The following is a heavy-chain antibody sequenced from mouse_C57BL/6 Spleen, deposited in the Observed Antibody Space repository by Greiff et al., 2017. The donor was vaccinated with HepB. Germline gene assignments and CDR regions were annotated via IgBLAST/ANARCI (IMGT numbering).Heavy chain of an antibody. V-gene: IGHV1-22*01. D-gene: IGHD1-1*01. J-gene: IGHJ4*01. CDR2: INPNNGGT. CDR3: ARRHSVVATGYYAMDY. Sequence: EVQLQQSGPELVKPGASVKMSCKASGYTFTDYNMHWVKQSHGKSLEWIGYINPNNGGTSYNQKFKGKATLTVNKSSSTAYMELRSLTSEDTAVYYGARRHSVVATGYYAMDYWGQGTSVTVSS. CDR1: GYTFTDYN.